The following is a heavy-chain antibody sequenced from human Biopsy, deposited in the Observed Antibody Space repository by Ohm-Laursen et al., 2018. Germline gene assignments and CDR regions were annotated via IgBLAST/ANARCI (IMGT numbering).Heavy chain of an antibody. D-gene: IGHD6-13*01. J-gene: IGHJ6*02. V-gene: IGHV4-34*01. CDR1: GGSFNDYS. CDR2: IKQSGDT. Sequence: GTLSLTCAVSGGSFNDYSWTWIRRSPGKGLEWIGEIKQSGDTKYNPSLKSRVTISADTSKNQFSLKLTSVTAADTALYFCARGVLVAKYITAWYGLAACPNPSGFEYRGMDVWGQGTTVTVSS. CDR3: ARGVLVAKYITAWYGLAACPNPSGFEYRGMDV.